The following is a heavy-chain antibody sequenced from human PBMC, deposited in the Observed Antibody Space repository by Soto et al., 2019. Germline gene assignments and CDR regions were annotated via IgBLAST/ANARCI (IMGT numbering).Heavy chain of an antibody. J-gene: IGHJ3*02. Sequence: GGSLRLSCVASGFTFSTYGLHWVRQAPGKGLEWVAVISYDGSRKYYADSVKGRFSISRDNSKNTLFLQVNSLRADDTAVYYCAKDRFPRTTPDSFDIWGQGTMVTVSS. CDR1: GFTFSTYG. CDR2: ISYDGSRK. V-gene: IGHV3-30*18. D-gene: IGHD1-1*01. CDR3: AKDRFPRTTPDSFDI.